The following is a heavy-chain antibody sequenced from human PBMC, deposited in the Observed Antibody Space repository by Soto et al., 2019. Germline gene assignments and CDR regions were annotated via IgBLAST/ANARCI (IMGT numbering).Heavy chain of an antibody. CDR2: INHSGST. V-gene: IGHV4-34*01. D-gene: IGHD6-13*01. CDR1: GGSFSGYY. Sequence: SETLSLTCAVYGGSFSGYYWSWIRQPPGKGLEWIGEINHSGSTNYNPSLKSRVTISVDTSKNQFSLKLSSVTAADTAVYYCARGPYSSSWAAYYYYGMDVWGQGTTVTVYS. CDR3: ARGPYSSSWAAYYYYGMDV. J-gene: IGHJ6*02.